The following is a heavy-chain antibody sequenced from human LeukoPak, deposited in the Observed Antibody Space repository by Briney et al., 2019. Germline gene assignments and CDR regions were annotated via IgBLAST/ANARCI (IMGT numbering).Heavy chain of an antibody. V-gene: IGHV4-4*02. Sequence: SSGTLSLTCALSGGSISSRNWWSWVRQPPGKGLEWIGEISHSGSTNYNPSLKTRFTISVDKSKNQFSLKLSSVTAADTAVYYCARVSYSSGWNFDRWGQGILVTVSS. CDR1: GGSISSRNW. CDR2: ISHSGST. J-gene: IGHJ4*02. D-gene: IGHD6-19*01. CDR3: ARVSYSSGWNFDR.